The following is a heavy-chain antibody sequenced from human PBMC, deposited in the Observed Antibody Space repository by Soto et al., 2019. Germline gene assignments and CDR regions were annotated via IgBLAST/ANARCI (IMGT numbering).Heavy chain of an antibody. CDR1: GGTFSSYA. D-gene: IGHD2-2*01. CDR3: ATDDGEIVLVPAAPYYGMDV. V-gene: IGHV1-69*12. J-gene: IGHJ6*02. Sequence: QVQLVQSGAEVKKPGSSVKVSYKASGGTFSSYAISWVRQAPGQGLEWMGGIIPIFGTANYAQKFQGRVTITADESTSTAYMELSSLRSEDTAVYYCATDDGEIVLVPAAPYYGMDVWGQGTTVTVSS. CDR2: IIPIFGTA.